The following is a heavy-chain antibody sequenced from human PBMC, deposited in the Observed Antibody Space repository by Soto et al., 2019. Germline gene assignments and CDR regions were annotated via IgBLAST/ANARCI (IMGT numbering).Heavy chain of an antibody. Sequence: QVQVVQSGAEVKKPGSSVKVSCKASGGTFDRYAIIWVRQAPGQGLEWMGGVIPILGRPNYAQKFLGKVTVAAVESSSTAYLELLRLRSEDTAVYYGSRVSNFDSGGYSLFEHCGQGALVTVSS. CDR1: GGTFDRYA. D-gene: IGHD3-22*01. V-gene: IGHV1-69*01. CDR2: VIPILGRP. J-gene: IGHJ5*02. CDR3: SRVSNFDSGGYSLFEH.